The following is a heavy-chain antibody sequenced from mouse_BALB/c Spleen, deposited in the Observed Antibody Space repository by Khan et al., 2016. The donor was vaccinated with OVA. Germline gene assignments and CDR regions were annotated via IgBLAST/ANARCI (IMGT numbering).Heavy chain of an antibody. D-gene: IGHD1-1*01. V-gene: IGHV5-9-3*01. CDR2: ISSGGSYT. CDR3: ARTPGYYGSNYFDY. Sequence: EVELVESGGGLVKPGGSLKLSCAASGFTFSSYALSWVRQTPEKRLEWVATISSGGSYTYYTGSVKGRFTISRDNARNTLYLQMSSLRSEDTAMYYCARTPGYYGSNYFDYWGQGSTLTVSS. J-gene: IGHJ2*01. CDR1: GFTFSSYA.